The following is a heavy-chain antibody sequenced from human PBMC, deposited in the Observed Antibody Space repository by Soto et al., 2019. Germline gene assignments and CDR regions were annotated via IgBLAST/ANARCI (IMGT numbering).Heavy chain of an antibody. CDR1: GGSISSTNW. CDR2: IFHTGNT. V-gene: IGHV4-4*02. CDR3: ARDPVGYSYGSWSFDL. J-gene: IGHJ2*01. D-gene: IGHD5-18*01. Sequence: QVQLQESGPGLVQPSGTLSLTCAVSGGSISSTNWWNWVRQPPGKGLEWIGQIFHTGNTDYNPSLKSRVTISMDKSKNQFSLNLSSVTAADTAVYFCARDPVGYSYGSWSFDLWGRGTLVTVSS.